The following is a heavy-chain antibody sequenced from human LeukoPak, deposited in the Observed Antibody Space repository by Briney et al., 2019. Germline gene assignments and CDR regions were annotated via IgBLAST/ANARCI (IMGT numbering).Heavy chain of an antibody. CDR2: IHHEGNT. D-gene: IGHD2-2*01. V-gene: IGHV4-4*02. CDR1: GDSISSNNW. CDR3: ARDPVPLLGRAFDV. J-gene: IGHJ3*01. Sequence: SETLSLTCEVSGDSISSNNWWNWVRQLPGKGLEWIGDIHHEGNTDYHPPLKSRVTISQDKSRNQFSLKLTSVTAAYTAVYYCARDPVPLLGRAFDVWGQGAVVTVSS.